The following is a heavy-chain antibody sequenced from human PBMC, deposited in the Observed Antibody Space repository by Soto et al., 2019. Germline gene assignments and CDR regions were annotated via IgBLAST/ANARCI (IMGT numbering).Heavy chain of an antibody. CDR3: ASLSMVRGVLYGMDV. D-gene: IGHD3-10*01. V-gene: IGHV4-30-4*01. CDR1: GGSISSGDYY. Sequence: QVQVQESGPGLVKPSQTLSLTCTVSGGSISSGDYYWSWIRQPPGKGLEWIGYIYYSGSTYYNPSLKSRVTISVDTSKNQFSLKLSSVTAADTAVYYCASLSMVRGVLYGMDVWGQGTTVTVSS. J-gene: IGHJ6*02. CDR2: IYYSGST.